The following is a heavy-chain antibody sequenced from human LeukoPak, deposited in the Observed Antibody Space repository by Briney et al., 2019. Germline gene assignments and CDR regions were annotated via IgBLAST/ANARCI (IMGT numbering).Heavy chain of an antibody. Sequence: SETLSLTCAVYGGSFSGYYWSWLRQPPGKGLEWIGEINHSGSTNYNPSLKSRVTISVDTSKNQFSLKLSSVTAADTAVYYCARATQGAYSSSSYYFDHWGQGTLVTVSS. CDR3: ARATQGAYSSSSYYFDH. D-gene: IGHD6-6*01. J-gene: IGHJ4*02. CDR2: INHSGST. V-gene: IGHV4-34*01. CDR1: GGSFSGYY.